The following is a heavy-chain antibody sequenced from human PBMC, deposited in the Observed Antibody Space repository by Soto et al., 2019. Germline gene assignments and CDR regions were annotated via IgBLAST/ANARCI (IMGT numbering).Heavy chain of an antibody. D-gene: IGHD1-1*01. J-gene: IGHJ5*02. CDR2: IGADNGDT. CDR1: GYTFSTYG. V-gene: IGHV1-18*01. Sequence: QVQLVQSGAEVKKPGASVKVSCKASGYTFSTYGFSWVRQAPGQGLEWMGWIGADNGDTNYAQNFQGRVTMTTDTSTTTAYMEFRSLTSDGTAVYFCARDWKGAEGFDPWGQGTLVTVSS. CDR3: ARDWKGAEGFDP.